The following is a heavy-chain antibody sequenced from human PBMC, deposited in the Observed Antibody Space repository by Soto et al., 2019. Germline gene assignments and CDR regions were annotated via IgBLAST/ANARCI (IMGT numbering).Heavy chain of an antibody. CDR1: GGSISSSSYY. CDR3: ARERGYGQTYYFDY. V-gene: IGHV4-39*02. D-gene: IGHD2-15*01. CDR2: IYYSGSS. Sequence: SETLSLTCTVSGGSISSSSYYWGWIRQPPGKGLEWIASIYYSGSSYYNPSLKSRVTISVDTSKNQFFLRLSSVTAADTAVYYCARERGYGQTYYFDYWGQGTLVTVS. J-gene: IGHJ4*02.